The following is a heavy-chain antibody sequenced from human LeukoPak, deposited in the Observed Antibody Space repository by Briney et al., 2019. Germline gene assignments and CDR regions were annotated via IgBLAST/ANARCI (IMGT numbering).Heavy chain of an antibody. V-gene: IGHV4-59*01. CDR1: GGSLSTYY. D-gene: IGHD2-21*01. CDR3: ARYSNAVAGARWFDH. J-gene: IGHJ5*02. CDR2: IYYSGST. Sequence: SETLSLTCTVSGGSLSTYYWSWIRQPPGKELEWIGYIYYSGSTNYNPSLKSRVTISRDTSKNQFSLKLSSVTAADTAVYFCARYSNAVAGARWFDHWGQGTLVTVSS.